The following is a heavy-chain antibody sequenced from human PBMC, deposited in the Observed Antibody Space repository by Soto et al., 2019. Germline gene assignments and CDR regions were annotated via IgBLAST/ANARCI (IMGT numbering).Heavy chain of an antibody. CDR1: GFTFSSYA. V-gene: IGHV3-23*01. CDR3: AKDGMEWLNTEYYWFDP. D-gene: IGHD3-3*01. Sequence: EVQLLESGGGLVQPGGSLRLSCAASGFTFSSYAMSWVRQAPGKGLEWVSAISGSGGSPYYADSVQGRFTISRDNSKNTLYMQMNSLRDYDPAVYYCAKDGMEWLNTEYYWFDPWGQGTLVTVSS. J-gene: IGHJ5*02. CDR2: ISGSGGSP.